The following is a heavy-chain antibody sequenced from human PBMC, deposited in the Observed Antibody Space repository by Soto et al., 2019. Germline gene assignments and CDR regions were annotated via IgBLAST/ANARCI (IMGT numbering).Heavy chain of an antibody. CDR1: GFTFSSYA. J-gene: IGHJ4*02. D-gene: IGHD2-15*01. CDR2: ISSNGGST. Sequence: GGSLRLSCSASGFTFSSYAMHWVRQAPGKGLEYVSAISSNGGSTYYADSVKGRFTISRDNSKNTLYLQMSSLRAEDTAVYYCVKDNCSGGSCYMGPFDYWGQGTLVTVSS. CDR3: VKDNCSGGSCYMGPFDY. V-gene: IGHV3-64D*08.